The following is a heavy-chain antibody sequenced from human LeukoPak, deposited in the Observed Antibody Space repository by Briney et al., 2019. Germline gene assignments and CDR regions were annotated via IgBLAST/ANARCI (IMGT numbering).Heavy chain of an antibody. Sequence: SQTLSLTCTVSGGSITTGNYYWDWIRQHPGKGLEWIGYIYYSGSTYYNPSLKSRLTISVDTSQSQFSLRLSSVTAADTAVYYCARTSYSSMGAFDIWGQGTMVTVSS. V-gene: IGHV4-31*03. CDR1: GGSITTGNYY. CDR3: ARTSYSSMGAFDI. D-gene: IGHD6-13*01. CDR2: IYYSGST. J-gene: IGHJ3*02.